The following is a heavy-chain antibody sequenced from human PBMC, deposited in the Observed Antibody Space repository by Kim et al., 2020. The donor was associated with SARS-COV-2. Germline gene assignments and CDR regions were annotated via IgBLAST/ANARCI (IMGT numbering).Heavy chain of an antibody. V-gene: IGHV4-59*01. Sequence: KSRVTISVDTSKNQFSLKLSSVTAADTAVYYCARAPYDILTGDLHGHFDYWGQGTLVTVSS. D-gene: IGHD3-9*01. CDR3: ARAPYDILTGDLHGHFDY. J-gene: IGHJ4*02.